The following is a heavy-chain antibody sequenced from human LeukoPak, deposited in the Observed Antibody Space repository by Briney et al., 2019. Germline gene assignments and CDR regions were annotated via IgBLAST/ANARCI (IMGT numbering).Heavy chain of an antibody. CDR2: IDERGTNT. CDR3: IRDEALRRLDY. Sequence: PGGSLRLSCVASGFTFSNHWMHWVRQAPGKGLVWVSRIDERGTNTMYADSVKGRFSISRDNAKNTVNLQMNSLRAEDTGVYYCIRDEALRRLDYWGQGALVTVSS. J-gene: IGHJ4*02. V-gene: IGHV3-74*03. CDR1: GFTFSNHW.